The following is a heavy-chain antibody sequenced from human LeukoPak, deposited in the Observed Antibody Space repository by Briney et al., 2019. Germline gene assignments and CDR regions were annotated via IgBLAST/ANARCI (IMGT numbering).Heavy chain of an antibody. J-gene: IGHJ4*02. CDR3: ARVGYSGYDWDPNYYFDY. V-gene: IGHV4-30-2*01. CDR1: GGSISSGGYS. D-gene: IGHD5-12*01. CDR2: IYHSGST. Sequence: SETLSLTCAVSGGSISSGGYSWSWIRQPPGKGLEWIGYIYHSGSTYYNPSLKSRVTISVDRSKNQFSLKLSSVTAADTAVYYCARVGYSGYDWDPNYYFDYWGQGTLVTVSS.